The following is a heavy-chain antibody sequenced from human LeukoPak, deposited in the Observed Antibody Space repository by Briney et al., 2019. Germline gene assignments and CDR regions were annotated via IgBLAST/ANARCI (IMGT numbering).Heavy chain of an antibody. CDR3: ASQLGAVAFFGY. CDR1: GGTFSSYA. V-gene: IGHV1-69*13. D-gene: IGHD6-19*01. J-gene: IGHJ4*02. Sequence: SVKVSCKASGGTFSSYAISWVRQAPGQGLEWMGGIIPIFGTANYAQKFQGRVTITADESTSTAYMELSSLRSEDTAVYYCASQLGAVAFFGYWGQGALVTVSS. CDR2: IIPIFGTA.